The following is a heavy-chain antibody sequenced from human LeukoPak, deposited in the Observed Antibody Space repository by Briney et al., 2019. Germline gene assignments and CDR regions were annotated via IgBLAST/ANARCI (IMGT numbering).Heavy chain of an antibody. J-gene: IGHJ6*03. Sequence: WASVKVSCKASGYTFTGYYLHWVPEAPGQGLEWMGWINPNSGDTNYAQKFQGRVTMTRDTSISTAYMELSRLRSDDTAVYYCARAKYDSSGYYYPYYYYYMDVWGKGTTVTISS. D-gene: IGHD3-22*01. CDR3: ARAKYDSSGYYYPYYYYYMDV. CDR2: INPNSGDT. CDR1: GYTFTGYY. V-gene: IGHV1-2*02.